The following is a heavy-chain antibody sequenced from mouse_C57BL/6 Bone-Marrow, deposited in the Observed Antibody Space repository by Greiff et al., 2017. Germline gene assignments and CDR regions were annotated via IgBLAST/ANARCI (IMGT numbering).Heavy chain of an antibody. V-gene: IGHV1-18*01. D-gene: IGHD1-1*01. CDR3: ARSYYYSSSDLDY. CDR1: GYTFTDYN. CDR2: INPNNGGT. J-gene: IGHJ2*01. Sequence: EVQLQQSGPELVKPGASVKIPCKASGYTFTDYNMDWVKQSHGKSLEWIGDINPNNGGTIYNQKFKGKATLTVDKSSSTAYMGLRSLTSEDTAVYYCARSYYYSSSDLDYWGQGTTLTVSS.